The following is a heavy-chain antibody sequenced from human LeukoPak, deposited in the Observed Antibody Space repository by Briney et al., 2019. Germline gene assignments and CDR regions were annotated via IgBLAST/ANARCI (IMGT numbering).Heavy chain of an antibody. CDR1: GFTFSSYG. V-gene: IGHV3-21*01. CDR3: ASAVAGTGAFDY. Sequence: PGGSLRLSCAASGFTFSSYGMHWVRQAPGKGLEWVSSISSSSSYIYYADSVKGRFTISRDNAKNSLYLQMNSLRAEDTAVYYCASAVAGTGAFDYWGQGTLVTVSS. CDR2: ISSSSSYI. J-gene: IGHJ4*02. D-gene: IGHD6-19*01.